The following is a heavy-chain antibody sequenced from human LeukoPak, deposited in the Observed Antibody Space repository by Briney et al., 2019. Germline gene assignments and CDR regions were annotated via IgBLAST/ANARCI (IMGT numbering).Heavy chain of an antibody. CDR3: ARVNSGYDWLNYMDV. Sequence: GGSLRLSCAASGFTFSYYAMNWVRQAPGKGLEWVSSISSSSSYIYYADSVKGRFTISRDNAKNSLYLQMNSLRAEDTAVYYCARVNSGYDWLNYMDVWGKGTTVTVSS. V-gene: IGHV3-21*01. CDR2: ISSSSSYI. D-gene: IGHD5-12*01. J-gene: IGHJ6*03. CDR1: GFTFSYYA.